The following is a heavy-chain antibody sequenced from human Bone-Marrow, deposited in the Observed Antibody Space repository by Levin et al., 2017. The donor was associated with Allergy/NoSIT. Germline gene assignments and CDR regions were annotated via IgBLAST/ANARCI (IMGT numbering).Heavy chain of an antibody. V-gene: IGHV4-4*07. CDR2: FYTSETT. J-gene: IGHJ3*02. D-gene: IGHD4-17*01. CDR3: ARDVEDDFGDFDASEI. Sequence: SETLSLTCTVSGGSISSYYWSWIRQSAGKGLEWIGTFYTSETTNYNPSLKSRVSMSVDTSKNQFSLRLSSVTAADTAVYYCARDVEDDFGDFDASEIWGQGTLVTVSS. CDR1: GGSISSYY.